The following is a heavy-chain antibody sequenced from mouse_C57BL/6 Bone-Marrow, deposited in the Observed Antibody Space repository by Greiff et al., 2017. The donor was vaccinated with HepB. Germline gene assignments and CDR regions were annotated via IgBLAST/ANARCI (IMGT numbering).Heavy chain of an antibody. Sequence: QVQLKQPGAELVKPGASVKLSCKASGYTFTSYWMHWVKQRPGQGLEWIGMIHPNSGSTNYNEKFKSKATLTVDKSSSTAYMQLSSLTSEDSAVYYCAKRWLLPLYAMDYWGQRTSVTVSS. CDR3: AKRWLLPLYAMDY. J-gene: IGHJ4*01. V-gene: IGHV1-64*01. CDR1: GYTFTSYW. CDR2: IHPNSGST. D-gene: IGHD2-3*01.